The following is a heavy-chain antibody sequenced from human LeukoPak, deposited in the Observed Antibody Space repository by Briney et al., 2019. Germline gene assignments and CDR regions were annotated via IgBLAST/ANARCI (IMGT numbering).Heavy chain of an antibody. D-gene: IGHD6-19*01. CDR3: TKSVFSGSGWYDY. Sequence: GGSLRVSCAASGXSFSSYAMTWVRQAPGKGLEWVSVISGSGDSTYYADSVKGRFTISRDNSKNTLYLQMNSLRAEDTAVYYCTKSVFSGSGWYDYWGQGTLVTGSS. J-gene: IGHJ4*02. CDR1: GXSFSSYA. V-gene: IGHV3-23*01. CDR2: ISGSGDST.